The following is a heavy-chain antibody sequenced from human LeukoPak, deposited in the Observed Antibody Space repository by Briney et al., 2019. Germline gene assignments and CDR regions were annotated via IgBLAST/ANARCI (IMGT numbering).Heavy chain of an antibody. CDR1: GFTFSSYA. V-gene: IGHV3-23*01. Sequence: GGSLRLSSAASGFTFSSYAMSWVRQAPGKGLEWVSAISGSGGSTYYADSVKGRFSISRDNSKSTLYLQMNSLRAEDTAVYYCAKGRSMIVATTVAYWGQGTLVTVSS. J-gene: IGHJ4*02. D-gene: IGHD3-22*01. CDR2: ISGSGGST. CDR3: AKGRSMIVATTVAY.